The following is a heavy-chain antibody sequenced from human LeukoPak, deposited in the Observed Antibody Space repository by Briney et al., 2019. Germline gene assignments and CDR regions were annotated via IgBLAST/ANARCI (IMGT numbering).Heavy chain of an antibody. D-gene: IGHD1-1*01. J-gene: IGHJ4*02. V-gene: IGHV4-31*03. CDR1: GGSISSGGYY. Sequence: SETLSLTCTVSGGSISSGGYYWSWIRQHPGKGLEWIGYIYYSGSTYYNPSLKSRVTISVDTSKNQFSLKLSSVTAADTAVYYCAREVPTHYFDYWGQGTVVTVSS. CDR2: IYYSGST. CDR3: AREVPTHYFDY.